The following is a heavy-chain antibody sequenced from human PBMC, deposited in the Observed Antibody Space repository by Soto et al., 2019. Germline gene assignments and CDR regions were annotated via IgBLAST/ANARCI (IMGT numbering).Heavy chain of an antibody. CDR3: AKGGLKYSSGWYGGDAFDI. V-gene: IGHV3-23*01. CDR1: GFTFSSYA. J-gene: IGHJ3*02. D-gene: IGHD6-19*01. Sequence: PGGSLRLSCAASGFTFSSYAMSWVRQAPGKGLEWVSAISGSGGSTYYADSVKGRFTISRDNSKNTLYLQMNSLRAEDTAVYYCAKGGLKYSSGWYGGDAFDIWGQGTMVTVSS. CDR2: ISGSGGST.